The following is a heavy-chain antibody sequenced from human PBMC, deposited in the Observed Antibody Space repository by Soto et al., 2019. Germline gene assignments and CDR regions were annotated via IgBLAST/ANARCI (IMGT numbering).Heavy chain of an antibody. CDR1: GFTFSSYA. J-gene: IGHJ4*02. D-gene: IGHD3-10*01. CDR3: AKGSPYYYGSGSYYYFDY. Sequence: GGSLRLSCAASGFTFSSYAMSWVRQAPGKGLEWVSAISGSGGSTYYADSVKGRFTISRDNSKNTLYLQMNSLRAEDTAVYYCAKGSPYYYGSGSYYYFDYWGQGTLVTVSS. V-gene: IGHV3-23*01. CDR2: ISGSGGST.